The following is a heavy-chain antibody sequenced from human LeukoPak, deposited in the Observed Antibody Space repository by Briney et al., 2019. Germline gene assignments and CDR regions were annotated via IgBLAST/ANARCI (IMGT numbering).Heavy chain of an antibody. V-gene: IGHV5-51*01. CDR2: IDPSDSET. CDR1: GSIFTNYW. CDR3: ARQTAMGRSGDY. D-gene: IGHD5-18*01. J-gene: IGHJ4*02. Sequence: GESLKISCTASGSIFTNYWIGWVRQLPGKGLAWMGIIDPSDSETRYTPSFQGQVTISADKSLSTAYLQWNSLKASDTAMYYCARQTAMGRSGDYWGQGTLVIVSS.